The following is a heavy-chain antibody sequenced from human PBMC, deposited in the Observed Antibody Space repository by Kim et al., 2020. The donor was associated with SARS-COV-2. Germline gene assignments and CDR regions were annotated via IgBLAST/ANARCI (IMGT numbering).Heavy chain of an antibody. Sequence: SETLSLTCTVSGGSISSYYWSWIRQPPGKGLEWVGYIYYSGSTNYNPSLKSRVTISVDTSKNQFSLKLSSVTAADTAVYYCARSSGSYYPYFDYWGQGTL. V-gene: IGHV4-59*01. CDR1: GGSISSYY. J-gene: IGHJ4*02. CDR2: IYYSGST. CDR3: ARSSGSYYPYFDY. D-gene: IGHD3-10*01.